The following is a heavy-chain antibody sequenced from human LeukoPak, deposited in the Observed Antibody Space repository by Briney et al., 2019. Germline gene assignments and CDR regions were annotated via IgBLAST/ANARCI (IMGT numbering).Heavy chain of an antibody. CDR1: GFSFSNNY. D-gene: IGHD2-15*01. Sequence: PGGSLRLSCAASGFSFSNNYMSWVRQAPGKGLEWVSVIYSGGSTFYSDAVKGRCTISRDNSKNPLYLKMNSLRAEDTAVYYCASDSYSPEYFQHWGQGTLVTVSS. CDR3: ASDSYSPEYFQH. CDR2: IYSGGST. J-gene: IGHJ1*01. V-gene: IGHV3-66*01.